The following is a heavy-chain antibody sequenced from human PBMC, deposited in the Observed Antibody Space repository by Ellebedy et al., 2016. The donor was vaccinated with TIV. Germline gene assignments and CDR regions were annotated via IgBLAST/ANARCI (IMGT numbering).Heavy chain of an antibody. J-gene: IGHJ4*02. CDR3: ARDAMIWIFDS. Sequence: GESLKISCAASGFTFSSYAMSWVRQAPGKGLVWVSRIDPYGTGITYADSVKGRFTISRDRVKKSLYLQMNSLRVEDSAVYYCARDAMIWIFDSWGQGTLVTVSS. V-gene: IGHV3-74*01. CDR2: IDPYGTGI. CDR1: GFTFSSYA. D-gene: IGHD3/OR15-3a*01.